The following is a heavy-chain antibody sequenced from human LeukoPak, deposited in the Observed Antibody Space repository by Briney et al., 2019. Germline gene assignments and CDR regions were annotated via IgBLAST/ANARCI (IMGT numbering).Heavy chain of an antibody. D-gene: IGHD5-12*01. CDR3: ARDPGDSGYDSGGVDY. CDR1: GYTFTNYD. V-gene: IGHV1-8*01. Sequence: ASVKVSCKASGYTFTNYDINWVRQAAGQGLEWMGWMNPNSGNTGYAQKFQGRVTMTRNTSINTAYMELTSLTSDDTAVYYCARDPGDSGYDSGGVDYWGQGTLVTVSS. CDR2: MNPNSGNT. J-gene: IGHJ4*02.